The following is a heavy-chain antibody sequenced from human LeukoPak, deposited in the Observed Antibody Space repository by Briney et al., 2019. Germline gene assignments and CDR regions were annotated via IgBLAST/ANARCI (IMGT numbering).Heavy chain of an antibody. Sequence: ASVKVSCKASGYTFTSYYMHWVRQAPGQGLEWMGIINPSGGSTSYAQKFQGRVTMTRDTSTSTVYMELSSLRSEDTAVYYCAKVKDSSGYYSPYFDYWDQGTLVTVSS. CDR1: GYTFTSYY. J-gene: IGHJ4*02. CDR3: AKVKDSSGYYSPYFDY. V-gene: IGHV1-46*01. D-gene: IGHD3-22*01. CDR2: INPSGGST.